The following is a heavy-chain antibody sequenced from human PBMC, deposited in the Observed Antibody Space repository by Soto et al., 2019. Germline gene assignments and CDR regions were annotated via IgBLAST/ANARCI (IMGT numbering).Heavy chain of an antibody. CDR1: GFPFSSRA. CDR2: ISGSGTIT. D-gene: IGHD2-15*01. J-gene: IGHJ5*02. CDR3: AEWARYCSGADCRA. V-gene: IGHV3-23*01. Sequence: EVQLLESGGGLVQPGGSLRLSCAASGFPFSSRAMSWVRQAPGKELEWVSAISGSGTITYYAESVKGRFTISRDTSKNPLYLQMNSLRADDTAVYYCAEWARYCSGADCRAWGQGTLVTVSS.